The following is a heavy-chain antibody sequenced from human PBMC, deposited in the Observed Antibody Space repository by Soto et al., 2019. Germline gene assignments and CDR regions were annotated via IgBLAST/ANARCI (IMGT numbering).Heavy chain of an antibody. D-gene: IGHD2-15*01. V-gene: IGHV3-33*01. CDR1: RFTFSSYG. CDR3: ARGVVVARYSYYGMDV. J-gene: IGHJ6*02. Sequence: GGSLRLSCAASRFTFSSYGMHWVRQAPGKGLEWVAVIWYDGINKYYADSVKGRFTISRDNSKSTLYLQMNSLGADDTAVYYCARGVVVARYSYYGMDVWGQGTTVTVSS. CDR2: IWYDGINK.